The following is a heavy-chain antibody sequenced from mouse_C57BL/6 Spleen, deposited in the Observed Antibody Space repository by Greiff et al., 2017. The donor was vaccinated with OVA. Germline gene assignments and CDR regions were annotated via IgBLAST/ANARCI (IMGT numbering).Heavy chain of an antibody. J-gene: IGHJ4*01. CDR2: ISSGGSYT. D-gene: IGHD1-1*01. Sequence: EVQLQESGGDLVKPGGSLKLSCAASGFTFSSYGMSWVRQTPDKRLAWVATISSGGSYTYYPDSVKGRFTISRDNAKNTLYLQMSSLKSEDTAMYYCARQGITTVVATEGDYWGQGTSVTVSS. CDR3: ARQGITTVVATEGDY. CDR1: GFTFSSYG. V-gene: IGHV5-6*01.